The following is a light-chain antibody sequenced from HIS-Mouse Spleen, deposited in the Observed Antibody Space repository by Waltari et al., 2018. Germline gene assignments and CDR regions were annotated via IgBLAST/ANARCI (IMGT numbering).Light chain of an antibody. CDR1: SSDVGGYNY. J-gene: IGLJ2*01. CDR3: SSYTSSSTEV. Sequence: QSALTQPASVSGSPGQSITISCTGTSSDVGGYNYVSWYQQHPGKAPKLMIYDCSNRPSGVSNRFSGSKSGNTASLTISGLQAEDEADYYCSSYTSSSTEVFGGGTKLTVL. CDR2: DCS. V-gene: IGLV2-14*03.